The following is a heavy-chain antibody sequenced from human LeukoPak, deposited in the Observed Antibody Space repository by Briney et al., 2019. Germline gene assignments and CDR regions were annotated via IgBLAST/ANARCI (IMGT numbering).Heavy chain of an antibody. CDR3: ARSPSYCTNGVCGMDV. V-gene: IGHV1-8*02. D-gene: IGHD2-8*01. Sequence: VKVSCKASGGTFSSYAINWVRQATGQGLEWMGWMNPNSGNTGYAQKFQGRVTMTRNTSISTAYMELSSLRSEDTAVYYCARSPSYCTNGVCGMDVWGQGTTVTVSS. CDR2: MNPNSGNT. J-gene: IGHJ6*02. CDR1: GGTFSSYA.